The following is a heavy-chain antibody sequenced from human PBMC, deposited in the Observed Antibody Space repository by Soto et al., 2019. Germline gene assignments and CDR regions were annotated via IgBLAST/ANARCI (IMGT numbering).Heavy chain of an antibody. V-gene: IGHV1-69*08. D-gene: IGHD3-3*01. CDR2: IIPMLDRT. Sequence: QVHLVQSGAEVKRPGSSAKVSCKSSGGSFNSFHFNWVRQAPGQGLEWMGRIIPMLDRTQYAQMFQGRVTITADKSTSTAYMEMSGLESVDTAVYYCARGTVTLFGVVTPPDYWGQGTLVTVSS. CDR3: ARGTVTLFGVVTPPDY. CDR1: GGSFNSFH. J-gene: IGHJ4*02.